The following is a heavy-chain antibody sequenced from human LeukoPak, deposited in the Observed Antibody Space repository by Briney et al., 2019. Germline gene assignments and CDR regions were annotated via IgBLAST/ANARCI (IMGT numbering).Heavy chain of an antibody. CDR3: ARHSYLATSGSFADYFAS. J-gene: IGHJ4*02. Sequence: PSETLSLTCTVSGGSIRSHYGSWIRQPPGKGLEWIGYIHYTWGTNSNPSPKSRLTISVDTSKNQVSMKLASVTVADTAMYFCARHSYLATSGSFADYFASWGQGTLVTVSS. D-gene: IGHD3-22*01. CDR2: IHYTWGT. V-gene: IGHV4-59*11. CDR1: GGSIRSHY.